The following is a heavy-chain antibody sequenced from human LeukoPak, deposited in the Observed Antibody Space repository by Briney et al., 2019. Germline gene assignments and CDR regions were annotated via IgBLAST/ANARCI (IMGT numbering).Heavy chain of an antibody. CDR2: INPSGVST. J-gene: IGHJ4*02. D-gene: IGHD6-19*01. Sequence: ASVKVSCKASGYPFSRYYIHWVRHAPGQGLEWMGIINPSGVSTIYAQKFQGRVTMTRDTSTNTVYMELSSLRSEDTAVYYCARDRSGVYPVADPGDYWGQGTLVTVSS. CDR3: ARDRSGVYPVADPGDY. CDR1: GYPFSRYY. V-gene: IGHV1-46*01.